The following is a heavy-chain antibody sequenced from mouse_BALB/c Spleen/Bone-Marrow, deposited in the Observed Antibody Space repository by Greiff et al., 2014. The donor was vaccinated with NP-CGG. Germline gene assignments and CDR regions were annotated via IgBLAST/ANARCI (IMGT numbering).Heavy chain of an antibody. J-gene: IGHJ3*01. CDR1: GFNIKDTY. V-gene: IGHV14-3*02. D-gene: IGHD1-2*01. CDR2: IDPANVNT. Sequence: EVQLQQSGAELVNPGASVKLSCTASGFNIKDTYMHWVKQRPEQGLEWIGRIDPANVNTKYDPNFQGKATITADTSSNTAYLQLSSLSSDDDAVYYCAGEGYYYGYWFAYWGQGTLVTVSA. CDR3: AGEGYYYGYWFAY.